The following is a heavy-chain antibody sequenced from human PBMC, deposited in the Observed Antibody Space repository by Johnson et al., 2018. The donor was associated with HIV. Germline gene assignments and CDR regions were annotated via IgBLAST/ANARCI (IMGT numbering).Heavy chain of an antibody. J-gene: IGHJ3*01. Sequence: QVQLVESGGGVVQPGRSLRLSCAASGFTFSSYGMHWVRQAPGKGLAWVAFITYDGSNKYYAEYVKGRFTICRDNSRNTLYLQMNSLRAEDTTVDFCSIISAPEDADAFDFWGQGTMVTVSS. D-gene: IGHD1-14*01. CDR1: GFTFSSYG. CDR3: SIISAPEDADAFDF. CDR2: ITYDGSNK. V-gene: IGHV3-30*19.